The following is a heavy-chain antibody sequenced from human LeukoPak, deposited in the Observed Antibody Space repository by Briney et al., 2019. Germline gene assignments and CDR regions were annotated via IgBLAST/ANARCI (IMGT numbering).Heavy chain of an antibody. J-gene: IGHJ4*02. Sequence: GESLKISCTGSGYIFTTYGIGCIRHMPGKRLERMGIIYPGDSDTRYSPSFQGQVTISADKSISTAYLQWSSLKASDTAMYYCASWSRVLSYFDYWGQGTLVTVPS. V-gene: IGHV5-51*01. CDR3: ASWSRVLSYFDY. CDR2: IYPGDSDT. CDR1: GYIFTTYG.